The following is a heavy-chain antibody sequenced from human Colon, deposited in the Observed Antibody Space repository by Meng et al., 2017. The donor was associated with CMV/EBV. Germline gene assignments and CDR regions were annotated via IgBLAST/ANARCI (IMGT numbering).Heavy chain of an antibody. CDR3: ARIHYDSLSGYYRDY. D-gene: IGHD3-3*01. Sequence: GGSLRLSCAASGFTFSYYWMSWVRQAQGKGLEWVANIKQDGSERYYVDSVKGRFTVSRDNAKNSLYLQLSSLRAEDTAVYYCARIHYDSLSGYYRDYWGQGALVTVSS. CDR1: GFTFSYYW. J-gene: IGHJ4*02. CDR2: IKQDGSER. V-gene: IGHV3-7*01.